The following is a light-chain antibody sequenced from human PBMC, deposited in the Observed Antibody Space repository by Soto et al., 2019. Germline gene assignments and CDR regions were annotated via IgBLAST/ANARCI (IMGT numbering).Light chain of an antibody. V-gene: IGKV1-5*01. CDR1: QSISSW. CDR2: DAS. CDR3: QQYNSYPFT. J-gene: IGKJ3*01. Sequence: DIQMTQSPSTLSASVGDRVTITCRASQSISSWLAWYQQKPGKAPKLLIYDASSLESGVRSRFSGSGSGTEFTLTISSLQPDDFATYYCQQYNSYPFTFGHGTKVYIK.